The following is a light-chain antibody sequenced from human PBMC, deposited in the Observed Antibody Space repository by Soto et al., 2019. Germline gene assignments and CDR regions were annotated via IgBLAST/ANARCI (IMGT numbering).Light chain of an antibody. Sequence: IKMNQSPSTLSASVGDRVTITCRASQSISIWLAWYQQKPGKAPKLLIYKASILESGVPSRFSGSGSGSEFTLTISSLQPDDFATYYCQQYNTYLGTFGQGTKLEIK. V-gene: IGKV1-5*03. CDR3: QQYNTYLGT. CDR2: KAS. CDR1: QSISIW. J-gene: IGKJ2*01.